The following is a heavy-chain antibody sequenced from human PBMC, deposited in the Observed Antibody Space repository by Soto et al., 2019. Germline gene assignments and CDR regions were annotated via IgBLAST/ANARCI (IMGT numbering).Heavy chain of an antibody. D-gene: IGHD4-17*01. CDR3: AHPRGYGVFDAVDI. J-gene: IGHJ3*02. V-gene: IGHV3-23*01. CDR1: GFIFSTYA. Sequence: GSLRLSCAASGFIFSTYAMNWVRQAPGEGLEWVSAISSSGGTTFYAESVRGRFTISRDNSVNTLYLQMSSLRTEDTAVYYCAHPRGYGVFDAVDIWGQGTMVTVS. CDR2: ISSSGGTT.